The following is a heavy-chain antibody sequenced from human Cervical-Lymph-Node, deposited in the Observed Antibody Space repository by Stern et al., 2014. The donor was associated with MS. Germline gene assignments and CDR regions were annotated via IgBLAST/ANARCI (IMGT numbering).Heavy chain of an antibody. CDR3: ARAIIGTNVFDV. V-gene: IGHV3-74*02. D-gene: IGHD1-7*01. Sequence: EVQLEESGGGLVPPGGSLRLSCVVSGFTFSNYWMDWVRHGPGKGLMLVSRISADGTTTTYADSVGGRFTISRDNAKNTVDLQMNSLRAEDTAVYYCARAIIGTNVFDVWGQGTMVTVSS. CDR1: GFTFSNYW. CDR2: ISADGTTT. J-gene: IGHJ3*01.